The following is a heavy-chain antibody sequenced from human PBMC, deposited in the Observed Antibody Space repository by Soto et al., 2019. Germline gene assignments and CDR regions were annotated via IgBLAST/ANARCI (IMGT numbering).Heavy chain of an antibody. CDR3: ATMKRARLDS. J-gene: IGHJ4*02. CDR2: INPILDST. D-gene: IGHD6-25*01. CDR1: GIMSSGNG. V-gene: IGHV1-69*09. Sequence: QEQVVQSGPAMKEPGSSVKVSCRASGIMSSGNGFGWVGQAPGQGLEWVGMINPILDSTHYAQNLQGRVSLSVDKSRDTAYLEVTSLRLEDTAIYFCATMKRARLDSWGRGTVVTVSS.